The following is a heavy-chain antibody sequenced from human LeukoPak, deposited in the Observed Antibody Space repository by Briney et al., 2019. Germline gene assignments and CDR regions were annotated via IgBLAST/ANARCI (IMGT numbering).Heavy chain of an antibody. V-gene: IGHV3-21*01. CDR1: GFTFSSYS. J-gene: IGHJ6*03. Sequence: PGGSLRLSCAASGFTFSSYSMNWVRQAPGKGLEWVSSISSSSSYIYYADSVKGRFTISRDSAKNSLYLQMNSLRAEDTAVYYCAKDALRETRIWGSYRYDHYYYMDVWGKGTTVTISS. CDR3: AKDALRETRIWGSYRYDHYYYMDV. CDR2: ISSSSSYI. D-gene: IGHD3-16*02.